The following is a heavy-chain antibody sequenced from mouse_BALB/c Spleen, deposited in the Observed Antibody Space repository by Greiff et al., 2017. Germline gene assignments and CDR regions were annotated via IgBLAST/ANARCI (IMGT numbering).Heavy chain of an antibody. CDR1: GFTFSSYY. CDR3: ARQDDYYGSSKAMDY. V-gene: IGHV5-6-2*01. Sequence: EVKLMESGGGLVKLGGSLKLSCAASGFTFSSYYMSWVRQTPEKRLELVAAINSNGGSTYYPDTVKGRFTISRDNAKNTLYLQMSSLKSEDTALYYCARQDDYYGSSKAMDYWGQGTSVTVSS. D-gene: IGHD1-1*01. CDR2: INSNGGST. J-gene: IGHJ4*01.